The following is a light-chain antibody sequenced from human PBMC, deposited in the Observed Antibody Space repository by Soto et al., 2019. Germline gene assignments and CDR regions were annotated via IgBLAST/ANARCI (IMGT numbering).Light chain of an antibody. J-gene: IGLJ1*01. V-gene: IGLV7-43*01. Sequence: QAVVTQEPSLTVSPGGTVTLTCASSTGAVTSGYYPNWFQQKPGQAPRPLTYSTSNKHSWTPARFSGSLLGGKAALTLSGVQPEDEAEYYCLLYYGGAYVFGTGTKVTVL. CDR2: STS. CDR1: TGAVTSGYY. CDR3: LLYYGGAYV.